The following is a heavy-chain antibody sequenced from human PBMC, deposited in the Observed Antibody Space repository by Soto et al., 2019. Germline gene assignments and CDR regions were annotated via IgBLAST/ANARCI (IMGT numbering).Heavy chain of an antibody. CDR3: ARWDVLWDWFDP. D-gene: IGHD2-2*01. CDR1: GGSISSGGYS. Sequence: PSETLSLTCAVSGGSISSGGYSWSWIRQPPGKGLEWIGYIYHSGSTYYNPSLKSRVTISVDRSKNQFSLKLSSVTAADTAVYYCARWDVLWDWFDPWGQGTLVTVSS. CDR2: IYHSGST. J-gene: IGHJ5*02. V-gene: IGHV4-30-2*01.